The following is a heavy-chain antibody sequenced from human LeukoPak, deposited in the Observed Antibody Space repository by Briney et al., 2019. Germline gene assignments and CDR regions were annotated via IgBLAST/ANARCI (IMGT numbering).Heavy chain of an antibody. J-gene: IGHJ4*02. D-gene: IGHD6-13*01. V-gene: IGHV4-59*01. Sequence: SETLSLTCTVSGGSISSYYWSWIRQPPGKGLEWIGYISYSGSTDYNPSLKSRATISVDTSKNQVSLNLSSVTAADTAVYYCARAGSSWSFDYWGQGALVTVSS. CDR2: ISYSGST. CDR3: ARAGSSWSFDY. CDR1: GGSISSYY.